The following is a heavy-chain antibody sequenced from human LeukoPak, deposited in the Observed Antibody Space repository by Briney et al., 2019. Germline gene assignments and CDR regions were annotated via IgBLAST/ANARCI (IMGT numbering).Heavy chain of an antibody. CDR2: IYTSGST. V-gene: IGHV4-61*02. Sequence: SETLSLTCTVSGGSISGGSYYWSWIRQPAGKGLEWIGRIYTSGSTNYNPSLKSRVTISVDTSKNQFSLKLSSVTAADTAVYYCARLSIAVAGRDAFDIWGQGTMVTVSS. D-gene: IGHD6-19*01. CDR1: GGSISGGSYY. J-gene: IGHJ3*02. CDR3: ARLSIAVAGRDAFDI.